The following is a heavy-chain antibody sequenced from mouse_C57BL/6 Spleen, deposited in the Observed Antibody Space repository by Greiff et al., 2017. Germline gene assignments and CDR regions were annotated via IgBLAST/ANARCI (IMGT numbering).Heavy chain of an antibody. CDR1: GYTFTSYW. V-gene: IGHV1-55*01. CDR3: ARFATVVEEDYAMDY. CDR2: IYPGSGST. J-gene: IGHJ4*01. Sequence: QVQLQQPGAELVKPGASVKMSCTASGYTFTSYWITWVKQRPGQGLAWLGDIYPGSGSTNYNEKFKSKTTLTVDTSSSTAYMQLSSLTSEDSAVYYCARFATVVEEDYAMDYWGQGTSVTVSS. D-gene: IGHD1-1*01.